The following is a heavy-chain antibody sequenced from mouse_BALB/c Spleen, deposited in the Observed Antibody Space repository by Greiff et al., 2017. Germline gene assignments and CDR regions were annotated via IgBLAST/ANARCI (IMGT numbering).Heavy chain of an antibody. D-gene: IGHD2-3*01. CDR1: GFAFSSYT. J-gene: IGHJ2*01. Sequence: EVQRVESGGGLVKPGGSLKLSCAASGFAFSSYTMSWVRQTPEKRLEWVATISSGGSYTYYPDSVKGRFTISRDNAKNTLYLQMSSLKSEDTAMYYCTRGYDGYYDYWGQGTTLTVSS. CDR3: TRGYDGYYDY. V-gene: IGHV5-6-4*01. CDR2: ISSGGSYT.